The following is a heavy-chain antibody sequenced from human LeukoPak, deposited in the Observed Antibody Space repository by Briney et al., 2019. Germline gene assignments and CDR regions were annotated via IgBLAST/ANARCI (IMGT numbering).Heavy chain of an antibody. D-gene: IGHD6-13*01. V-gene: IGHV4-30-2*01. Sequence: SETLSLTCAVSGGSISSGGYSWSWIRQPPGKGLEGIGYIYHSGSTYYNPSLKSRVTISVDRSKNQFSLKLSSVTAADTAVYYCARGIAAAGTPSGNWFDPWGQGTLVTVSS. CDR3: ARGIAAAGTPSGNWFDP. J-gene: IGHJ5*02. CDR1: GGSISSGGYS. CDR2: IYHSGST.